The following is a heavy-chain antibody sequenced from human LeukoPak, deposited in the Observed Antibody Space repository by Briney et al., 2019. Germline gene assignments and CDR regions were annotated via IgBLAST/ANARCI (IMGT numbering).Heavy chain of an antibody. Sequence: QPGGSLRLSCAASGFTFSTYAMNWVRQAPAKGLEWVSTIGGGGPTTDYADSVKDRFTISRENSKNTLYLQMNSLRAEDTAVYFCARGFLGGTDQYFDSWGQGTLVTVSS. D-gene: IGHD6-19*01. V-gene: IGHV3-23*01. CDR1: GFTFSTYA. CDR2: IGGGGPTT. J-gene: IGHJ4*02. CDR3: ARGFLGGTDQYFDS.